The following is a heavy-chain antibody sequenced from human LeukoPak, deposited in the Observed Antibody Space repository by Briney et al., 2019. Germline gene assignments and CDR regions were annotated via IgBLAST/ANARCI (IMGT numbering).Heavy chain of an antibody. V-gene: IGHV3-33*01. Sequence: GGSLRLSCAASGFTFSRYGMHWVRQAPGKGLEWLAVISYDGTDKYYADSVKGRFTISGDNSKNTLYLQMNSRRAEDPAVNFCARARAGEGCTLNYWGRGPLVTVSS. CDR3: ARARAGEGCTLNY. D-gene: IGHD6-13*01. CDR2: ISYDGTDK. CDR1: GFTFSRYG. J-gene: IGHJ4*02.